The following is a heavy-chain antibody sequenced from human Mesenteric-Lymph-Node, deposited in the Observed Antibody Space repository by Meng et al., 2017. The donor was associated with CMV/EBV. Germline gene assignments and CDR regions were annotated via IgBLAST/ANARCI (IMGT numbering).Heavy chain of an antibody. CDR1: GFTFSSYG. CDR3: ARDHDYGAYFDY. CDR2: IRYDGNNK. J-gene: IGHJ4*02. Sequence: GESLKISCAASGFTFSSYGMHWVRQAPGKGLEWVSYIRYDGNNKYYADSVKGRFTISRDNSKNTLYLQMNSLRAEDTAMYYCARDHDYGAYFDYWGQGTLVTVSS. D-gene: IGHD4-17*01. V-gene: IGHV3-30*02.